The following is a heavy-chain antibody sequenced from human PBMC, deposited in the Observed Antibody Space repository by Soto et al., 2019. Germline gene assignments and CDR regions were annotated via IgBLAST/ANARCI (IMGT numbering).Heavy chain of an antibody. CDR3: SKGSSSNYVDYYYGMDV. V-gene: IGHV3-9*01. J-gene: IGHJ6*02. Sequence: EVQLVESGGGLVQPGRSLRLSCAASGFTFDDYAMHWVRQAPGKGLEWVSGISWNSGSIGYADSVKGRFTISRDNAQKSLYQQMNSLGAEDTAFYYCSKGSSSNYVDYYYGMDVWGQGTTVTVSS. D-gene: IGHD4-4*01. CDR2: ISWNSGSI. CDR1: GFTFDDYA.